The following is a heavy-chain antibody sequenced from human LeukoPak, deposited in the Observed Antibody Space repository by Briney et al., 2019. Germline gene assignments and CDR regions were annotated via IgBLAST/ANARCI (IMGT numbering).Heavy chain of an antibody. CDR3: ARRSPIAGAGPRRLED. Sequence: GGSLRLSCAASGFTVSSSHMNWVRQAPGKGLEWVSIIYSGGSTSYADSVKGRFIISRDNSKNTLYLQTNSLRAEDTAVYYCARRSPIAGAGPRRLEDWGQGTLVTVSS. CDR1: GFTVSSSH. CDR2: IYSGGST. J-gene: IGHJ4*02. D-gene: IGHD6-13*01. V-gene: IGHV3-53*01.